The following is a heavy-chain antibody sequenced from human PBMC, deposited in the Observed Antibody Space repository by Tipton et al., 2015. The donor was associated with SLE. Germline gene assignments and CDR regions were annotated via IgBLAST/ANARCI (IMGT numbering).Heavy chain of an antibody. V-gene: IGHV3-23*03. Sequence: SLRLSCAASGFTFGSYAMSWVRQAPGKGLEWVSVIYSGGSRTYYADSVKGRFTISRENSKNTLYLQMHNLRAEDTAVYYCAKDGTDCGGDCYYDWHFDLWGRGTLVTVSS. CDR3: AKDGTDCGGDCYYDWHFDL. CDR2: IYSGGSRT. CDR1: GFTFGSYA. J-gene: IGHJ2*01. D-gene: IGHD2-21*01.